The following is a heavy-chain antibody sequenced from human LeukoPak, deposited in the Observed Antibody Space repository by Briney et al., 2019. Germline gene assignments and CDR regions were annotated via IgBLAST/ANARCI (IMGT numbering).Heavy chain of an antibody. CDR3: AKALVGYSSGWYYFDY. CDR2: IWYDGGNR. V-gene: IGHV3-33*06. J-gene: IGHJ4*02. CDR1: GFTFSTSG. Sequence: GGSLRLSCAASGFTFSTSGMHWVRQAPGKGLEWVAVIWYDGGNRYYADSVKGRFTISRDNSKNTLYLQMNSLRAEDTAVYYCAKALVGYSSGWYYFDYWGQGTLVTVSS. D-gene: IGHD6-19*01.